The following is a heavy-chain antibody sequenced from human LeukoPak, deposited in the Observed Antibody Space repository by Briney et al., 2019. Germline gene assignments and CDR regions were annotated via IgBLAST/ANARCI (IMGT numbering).Heavy chain of an antibody. V-gene: IGHV3-23*01. CDR1: GFTFSDYA. D-gene: IGHD3-10*01. CDR2: ISGTADRT. Sequence: GGSLRLSCAASGFTFSDYAMSWVRQAPGKGLEWVSAISGTADRTYYVGSVKGRFTVSRDNSENMVYLQMSGLRTEDTAVYYCANSRGYGSGNLWGQGTLVTVSS. J-gene: IGHJ5*02. CDR3: ANSRGYGSGNL.